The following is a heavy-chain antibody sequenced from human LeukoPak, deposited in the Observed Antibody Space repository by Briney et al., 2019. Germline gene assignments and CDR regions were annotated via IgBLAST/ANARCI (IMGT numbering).Heavy chain of an antibody. CDR2: ISSSGSTI. CDR3: ARVGLYGYFHY. J-gene: IGHJ4*02. V-gene: IGHV3-48*03. D-gene: IGHD2-8*01. CDR1: GFTFSSYE. Sequence: GGSLRLSCAASGFTFSSYEMNWVRQAPGKGLEWVSYISSSGSTIYDADAVKGRFIISSDNANNSLYLQMNSRTADDRADYFCARVGLYGYFHYWGRGTLATV.